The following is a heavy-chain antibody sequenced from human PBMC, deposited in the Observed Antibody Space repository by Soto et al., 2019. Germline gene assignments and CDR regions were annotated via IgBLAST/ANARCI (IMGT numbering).Heavy chain of an antibody. D-gene: IGHD3-3*01. V-gene: IGHV3-23*01. CDR3: AKARRGDFWSGYYFDY. CDR1: GFTFSSYA. Sequence: EVQLLESGGGLVQPGGSLRLSCAASGFTFSSYAMSWVRQAPGKGLEWVSAISGSGGSTYYADSVKGRFTISRDNSKNTLYLQMNSLRSEDTAVYYCAKARRGDFWSGYYFDYWGQATLVTVSS. CDR2: ISGSGGST. J-gene: IGHJ4*02.